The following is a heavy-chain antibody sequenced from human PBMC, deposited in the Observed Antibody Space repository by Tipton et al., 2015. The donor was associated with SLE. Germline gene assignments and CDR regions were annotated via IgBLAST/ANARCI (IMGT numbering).Heavy chain of an antibody. CDR3: AKGSGSSLRNYYYYGMDV. J-gene: IGHJ6*02. CDR1: GFTFDDYA. D-gene: IGHD3-10*01. Sequence: GSLRLSCAASGFTFDDYAMHWVRQAPGKGLEWVSLISGDGGSTYYADSVKGRFTISRDNSKNSLYLQMNSLRTEDTALYYCAKGSGSSLRNYYYYGMDVWGQGTTVTVSS. CDR2: ISGDGGST. V-gene: IGHV3-43*02.